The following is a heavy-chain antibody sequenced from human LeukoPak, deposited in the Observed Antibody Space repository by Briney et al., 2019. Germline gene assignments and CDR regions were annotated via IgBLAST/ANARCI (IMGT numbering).Heavy chain of an antibody. CDR2: INRSGAGT. V-gene: IGHV3-23*01. CDR3: GREGPLGTYKGFDY. CDR1: GFTFSNYA. J-gene: IGHJ4*02. D-gene: IGHD3-16*01. Sequence: GGSLRLSCAASGFTFSNYAMTWVRQAPGKGLEWVSTINRSGAGTYYADSVKGRFTISTDNSKNKVYLQMNSLRVEDTARDHCGREGPLGTYKGFDYWGQGTLVTVSS.